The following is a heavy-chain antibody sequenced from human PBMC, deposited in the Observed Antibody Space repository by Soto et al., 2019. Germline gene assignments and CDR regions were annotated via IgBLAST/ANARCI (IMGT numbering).Heavy chain of an antibody. CDR3: AREGVSGYDSVSFDY. CDR2: ISSSSSYI. Sequence: GGSLRLSCAASGFTFSSYSMNWVRRAPGKGLEWVSSISSSSSYIYYADSVKGRFTISRDNAKNSLYLQMNSLRAEDTAVYYCAREGVSGYDSVSFDYWGQGTLVTVSS. J-gene: IGHJ4*02. CDR1: GFTFSSYS. V-gene: IGHV3-21*01. D-gene: IGHD5-12*01.